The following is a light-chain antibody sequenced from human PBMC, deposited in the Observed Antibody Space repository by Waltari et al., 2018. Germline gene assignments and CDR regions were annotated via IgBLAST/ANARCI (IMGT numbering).Light chain of an antibody. CDR3: QNHERLPAT. CDR2: EAS. CDR1: QSIGRD. V-gene: IGKV3-20*01. Sequence: EIMLTQSTGTMSFSHGERATLSCRASQSIGRDLVWYQQKPGQAPRLLMYEASRRATGIPDRFSGSGSGTDFSLTISRLEPEDFAVYYCQNHERLPATFGQGTKVELK. J-gene: IGKJ1*01.